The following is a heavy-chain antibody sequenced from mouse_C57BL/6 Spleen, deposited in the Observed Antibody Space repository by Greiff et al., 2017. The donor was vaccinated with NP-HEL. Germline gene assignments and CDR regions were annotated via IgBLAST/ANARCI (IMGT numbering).Heavy chain of an antibody. CDR3: AREEAYDYDWFAY. CDR2: ISDGGSYT. CDR1: GFTFSSYA. J-gene: IGHJ3*01. V-gene: IGHV5-4*01. Sequence: EVHLVESGGGLVKPGGSLKLSCAASGFTFSSYAMSWVRQTPEKRLEWVATISDGGSYTYYPDNVKGRFTISRDNAKNNLYLQMSHLKSEDTAMYYCAREEAYDYDWFAYWGQGTLVTVSA. D-gene: IGHD2-4*01.